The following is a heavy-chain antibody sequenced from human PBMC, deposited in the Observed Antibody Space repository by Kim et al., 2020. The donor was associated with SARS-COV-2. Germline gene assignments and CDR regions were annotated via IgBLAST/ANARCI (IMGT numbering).Heavy chain of an antibody. V-gene: IGHV1-2*06. CDR1: GYTFTGYY. D-gene: IGHD6-19*01. CDR3: AREEELQQWLVRGVY. Sequence: ASVKVSCKASGYTFTGYYMHWVRQAPGQGLEWMGRINPDSGGTNYAQKFQGRVTMTRDTSISTAYMELSRLRSDDTAVYYCAREEELQQWLVRGVYWGQGTLVTVSS. J-gene: IGHJ4*02. CDR2: INPDSGGT.